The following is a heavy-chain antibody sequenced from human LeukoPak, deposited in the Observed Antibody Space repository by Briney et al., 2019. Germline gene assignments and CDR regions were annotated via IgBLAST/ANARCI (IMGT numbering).Heavy chain of an antibody. V-gene: IGHV4-61*01. CDR1: GGSVSSDSYY. CDR2: IYYSGST. Sequence: SETLSLTCSVSGGSVSSDSYYWSWIRQPPGKGLEWIGYIYYSGSTNYNPSLKSRVIISIDTSKNQFSLKLSSVTAADTAVYYCARVSGSYPHYFDYWGQGTLVTVSS. CDR3: ARVSGSYPHYFDY. D-gene: IGHD1-26*01. J-gene: IGHJ4*02.